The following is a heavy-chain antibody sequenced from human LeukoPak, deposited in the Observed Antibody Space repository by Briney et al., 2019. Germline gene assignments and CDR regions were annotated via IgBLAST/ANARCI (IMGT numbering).Heavy chain of an antibody. CDR1: GFTFSSYW. D-gene: IGHD2-2*01. CDR3: ARPGRYCSSTSCNYYYYGMDV. CDR2: IKQDGSEK. Sequence: GGSLRLSCAASGFTFSSYWMSWVRQAPGKGLEWVANIKQDGSEKYYVDSVKGRFTISRDNAKNSLYLQMNSLRAEDTAVYYCARPGRYCSSTSCNYYYYGMDVWGQGTTVTVSS. J-gene: IGHJ6*02. V-gene: IGHV3-7*01.